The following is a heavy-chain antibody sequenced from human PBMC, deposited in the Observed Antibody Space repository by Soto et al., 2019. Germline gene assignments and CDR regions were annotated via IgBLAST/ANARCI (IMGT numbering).Heavy chain of an antibody. Sequence: ASVTVSCKVSGYTLTDLSMHWVRQAPGKGLEWMGGFDPEDGETIYAQKFQGRVTMTEDTSTDTAYMELSSLRSEDTAVYYCATDLSSGWPLIDYWGQGTLVTVSS. CDR1: GYTLTDLS. J-gene: IGHJ4*02. CDR3: ATDLSSGWPLIDY. V-gene: IGHV1-24*01. CDR2: FDPEDGET. D-gene: IGHD6-19*01.